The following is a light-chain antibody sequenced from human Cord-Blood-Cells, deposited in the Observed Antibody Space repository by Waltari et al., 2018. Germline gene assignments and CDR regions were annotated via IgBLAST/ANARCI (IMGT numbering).Light chain of an antibody. CDR2: KAS. Sequence: DIQMTQSPSPLSAYVGDRVTITCRASQSISSWLAWYQQKPGKAPKLLIYKASSLESGVPSRFSGSGSGTEFTLTISSLQPDDFATYYCQQYNSYLITFGQGTRLEIK. V-gene: IGKV1-5*03. CDR1: QSISSW. J-gene: IGKJ5*01. CDR3: QQYNSYLIT.